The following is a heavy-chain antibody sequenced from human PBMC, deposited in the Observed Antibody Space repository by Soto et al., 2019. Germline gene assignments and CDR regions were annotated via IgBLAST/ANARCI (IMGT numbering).Heavy chain of an antibody. CDR2: IYYSGST. CDR1: GDSISSGFYY. V-gene: IGHV4-31*03. J-gene: IGHJ4*02. D-gene: IGHD4-17*01. Sequence: SETLSLTCTVSGDSISSGFYYWNWIRHHPGKGLEWIGYIYYSGSTYYNPSLKSRVTVSVDTSKNQFSLKLSSVTAADTAVYYCAKNRGRVTTSWHFDYWGQGALVTVSS. CDR3: AKNRGRVTTSWHFDY.